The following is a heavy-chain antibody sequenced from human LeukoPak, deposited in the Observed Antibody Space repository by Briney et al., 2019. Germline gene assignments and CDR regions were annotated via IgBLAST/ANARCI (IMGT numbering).Heavy chain of an antibody. CDR1: GGSISSSSYY. Sequence: SETLSLTCTVSGGSISSSSYYWGWIRQPPGKGLEWIGSIYYSGSTYYNPSLKSRVTISVDTSKNQFSLKLSSVTAADTAVYYCARHVNGGWYQLVDYWGQGTLVTVSS. CDR2: IYYSGST. CDR3: ARHVNGGWYQLVDY. J-gene: IGHJ4*02. V-gene: IGHV4-39*01. D-gene: IGHD6-19*01.